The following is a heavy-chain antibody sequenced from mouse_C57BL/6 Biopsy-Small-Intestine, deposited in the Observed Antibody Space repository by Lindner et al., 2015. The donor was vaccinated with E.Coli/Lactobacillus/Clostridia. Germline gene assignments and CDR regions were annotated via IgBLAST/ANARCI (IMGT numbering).Heavy chain of an antibody. CDR2: IYPGDGDT. CDR3: ARKGLLPFDY. CDR1: GYAISSYW. Sequence: VQLQESGAELVKPGASVKISCKASGYAISSYWMNWVKQRPGKGLEWIGQIYPGDGDTNYNGKFKGKATLTADKSSSTAYMQLSSLTSEDSAVYFCARKGLLPFDYWGQGTTLTVSS. D-gene: IGHD2-3*01. V-gene: IGHV1-80*01. J-gene: IGHJ2*01.